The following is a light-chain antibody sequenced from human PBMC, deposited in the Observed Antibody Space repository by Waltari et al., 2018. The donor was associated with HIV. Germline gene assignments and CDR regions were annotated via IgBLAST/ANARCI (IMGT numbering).Light chain of an antibody. V-gene: IGLV1-47*01. CDR2: RNH. J-gene: IGLJ3*02. Sequence: QSVLTQPPSVSGTPGQRVTISCSGSRSNIGSNYVYWYQQLPGTAPKLLIYRNHQRPVGVPDRFSGSKSGTSASLAISGLRSEDEGDYHCTTWGGSLSGPVLGGGTKVTVL. CDR1: RSNIGSNY. CDR3: TTWGGSLSGPV.